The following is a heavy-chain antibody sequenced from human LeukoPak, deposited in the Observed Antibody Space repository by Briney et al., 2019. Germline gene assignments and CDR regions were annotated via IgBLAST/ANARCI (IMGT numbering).Heavy chain of an antibody. Sequence: GGSLRLSCVASGFTFGKYWMSWVRQAPGKGLEWVANIKLDGSEKNYMDSVKGRFTISRDNTKNSLYLQMNSLRAEDTAVFYCARDQYDTWSRRGNFDSWGQGTLVIVSS. CDR1: GFTFGKYW. CDR3: ARDQYDTWSRRGNFDS. V-gene: IGHV3-7*03. CDR2: IKLDGSEK. J-gene: IGHJ4*02. D-gene: IGHD3-3*01.